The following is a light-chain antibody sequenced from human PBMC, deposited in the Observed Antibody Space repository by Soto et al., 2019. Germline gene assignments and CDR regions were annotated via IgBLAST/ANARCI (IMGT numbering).Light chain of an antibody. CDR1: QRVCNRC. CDR2: GAS. CDR3: QHCGTTPWT. V-gene: IGKV3-20*01. Sequence: ETVLTQSQGTLSLSPGERVTLSCRASQRVCNRCLAWYQQKPGQSPRLLIYGASTRATGIPDRFSGSGSGTDFTLTIIRLEPEDFAVYYCQHCGTTPWTFGQGTKVGIK. J-gene: IGKJ1*01.